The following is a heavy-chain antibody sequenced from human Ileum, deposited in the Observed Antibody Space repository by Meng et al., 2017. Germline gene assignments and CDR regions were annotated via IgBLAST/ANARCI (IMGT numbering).Heavy chain of an antibody. D-gene: IGHD2-15*01. CDR3: VRHGGKYFDS. Sequence: QVQLEESGPGLVEPSGTLSLTCTVSGGSISSSFYWSWFRQSPGKGLEWIGQIYLAGSPNYNPSLESRVTISVDKSKNQFSLRLTSVTAADTAIFYCVRHGGKYFDSWGQGTLVTVSS. CDR2: IYLAGSP. V-gene: IGHV4-4*02. J-gene: IGHJ4*02. CDR1: GGSISSSFY.